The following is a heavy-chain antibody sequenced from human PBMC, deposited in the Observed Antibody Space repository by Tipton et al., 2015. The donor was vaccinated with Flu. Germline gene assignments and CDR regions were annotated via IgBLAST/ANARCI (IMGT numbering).Heavy chain of an antibody. CDR2: IYPGDSDT. V-gene: IGHV5-51*01. CDR1: GYSFTSYW. Sequence: QSGAEVKKPGESLKISCKGSGYSFTSYWIGWVRQMPGKGLEWMGIIYPGDSDTRYSPSFQGQVTISADKSISTACLQWSSLKASDTAMYYCARRDYYDSSGYLADAFDIWGQGTMVTVSS. J-gene: IGHJ3*02. CDR3: ARRDYYDSSGYLADAFDI. D-gene: IGHD3-22*01.